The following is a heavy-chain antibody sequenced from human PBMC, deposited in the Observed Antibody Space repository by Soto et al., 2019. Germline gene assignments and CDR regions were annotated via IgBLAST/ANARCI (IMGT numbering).Heavy chain of an antibody. Sequence: SETLSLTCTVSGGSISSYYWSWIRQPPGKGLEWIGYIYYSGSTNYNPSLKSRVTISVDTSKNQFSLKLSSVTAADTAVYYCARRLVVAATFYYYYYMDVWGKGTTVTVSS. D-gene: IGHD2-15*01. CDR3: ARRLVVAATFYYYYYMDV. CDR1: GGSISSYY. J-gene: IGHJ6*03. CDR2: IYYSGST. V-gene: IGHV4-59*08.